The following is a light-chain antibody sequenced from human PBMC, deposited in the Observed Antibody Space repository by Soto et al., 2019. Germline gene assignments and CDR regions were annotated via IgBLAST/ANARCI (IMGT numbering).Light chain of an antibody. CDR3: SSYTSSSTLV. Sequence: QSALTQPASVSGSPGQSITISCTGTSSDVGGYNYVSWYQQHPGKAPKLMIYDVSNRPSGVSNRFSGSKSGNTASLTISVLQAEDEADYYCSSYTSSSTLVFVGGTKLTVL. CDR2: DVS. J-gene: IGLJ2*01. V-gene: IGLV2-14*01. CDR1: SSDVGGYNY.